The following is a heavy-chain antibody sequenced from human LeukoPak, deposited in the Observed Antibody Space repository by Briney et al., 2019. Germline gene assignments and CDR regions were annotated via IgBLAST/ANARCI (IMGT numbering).Heavy chain of an antibody. V-gene: IGHV3-23*01. CDR2: ISGSGDNT. CDR3: AKGSYYDSSGSFYFDY. CDR1: GFTFSSYA. D-gene: IGHD3-22*01. Sequence: GGSLRLSCAASGFTFSSYAMSWVRQAPGKGLEWVSGISGSGDNTCYADSVKGRFTISGDNSKNTLYVQVNSLGTEDTAAYYCAKGSYYDSSGSFYFDYWGQGTLVTVSS. J-gene: IGHJ4*02.